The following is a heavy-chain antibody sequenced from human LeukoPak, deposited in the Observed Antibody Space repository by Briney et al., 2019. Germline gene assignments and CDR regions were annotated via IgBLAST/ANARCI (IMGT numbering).Heavy chain of an antibody. CDR2: IYTIGST. V-gene: IGHV4-61*02. CDR1: GGSISSGSYY. J-gene: IGHJ4*02. CDR3: ARGYFGFDY. Sequence: SQTLSLTCTVSGGSISSGSYYWSWIRQPAGKGLEWIGRIYTIGSTNYNPSLKSRVTISVDTSKNQFSLKLSSVTAADTAVYYCARGYFGFDYWGQGTLVTVSS. D-gene: IGHD3-9*01.